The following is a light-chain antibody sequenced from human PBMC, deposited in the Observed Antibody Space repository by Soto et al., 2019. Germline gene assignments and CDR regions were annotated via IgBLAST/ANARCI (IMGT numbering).Light chain of an antibody. CDR2: LEGSGSY. CDR3: ETWDSNTHTV. J-gene: IGLJ3*02. CDR1: SGHSSYI. Sequence: QLVLTQSSSASASLGXSXKLTCTLSSGHSSYIIAWHQQQPGKAPRYLMKLEGSGSYNKGSGVPDRFSGSSSGADRYLTISTLQFEDEADYYCETWDSNTHTVFGGGTKLTVL. V-gene: IGLV4-60*02.